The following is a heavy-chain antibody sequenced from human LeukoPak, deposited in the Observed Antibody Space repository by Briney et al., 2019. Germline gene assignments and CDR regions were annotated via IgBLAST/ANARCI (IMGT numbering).Heavy chain of an antibody. V-gene: IGHV4-59*13. CDR2: IYYSGST. D-gene: IGHD3-10*01. CDR3: AKRITMVRGGSWFDP. CDR1: GGSISSYY. Sequence: SETLSLTCTVSGGSISSYYWSWIRQPPGKGLEWIGYIYYSGSTNYNPSLKSRVTISVDTSKNQFSLKLSSVTAADTAVYFCAKRITMVRGGSWFDPWGQGTLVTVSS. J-gene: IGHJ5*02.